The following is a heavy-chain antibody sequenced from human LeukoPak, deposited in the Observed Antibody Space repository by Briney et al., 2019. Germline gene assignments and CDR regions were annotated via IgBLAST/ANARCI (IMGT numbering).Heavy chain of an antibody. V-gene: IGHV4-59*01. CDR3: ARVLRADEDDENSNKQGITGTTERVRGFDI. D-gene: IGHD1-7*01. Sequence: SETLSLTCTVSGGSISSYYWSWIRQPPGKGLEWIGYIYYSGSTNYNPSLKSRVTISVDTSKNQFSLKLSSVTAADTAVYYCARVLRADEDDENSNKQGITGTTERVRGFDIWGQGTMATVSS. CDR1: GGSISSYY. CDR2: IYYSGST. J-gene: IGHJ3*02.